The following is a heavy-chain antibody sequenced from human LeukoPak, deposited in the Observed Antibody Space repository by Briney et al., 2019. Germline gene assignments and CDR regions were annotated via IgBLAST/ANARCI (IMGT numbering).Heavy chain of an antibody. V-gene: IGHV3-48*03. J-gene: IGHJ6*03. Sequence: GSLRLSCAASGFTFSSYEMNWVRQAPGKGLEWVSYISSSGSTIYYADSVKGRFTISRDNAKNSLYLQMNSLRAEDTAVYYCARVPRGNYYYYYYMDVWGKGTTVTVSS. CDR2: ISSSGSTI. CDR1: GFTFSSYE. CDR3: ARVPRGNYYYYYYMDV.